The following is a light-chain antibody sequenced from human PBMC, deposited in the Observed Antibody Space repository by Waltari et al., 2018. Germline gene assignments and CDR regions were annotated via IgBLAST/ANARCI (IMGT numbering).Light chain of an antibody. Sequence: QSVLTQPPSASGTPGQRVTISCSGSSSNIGSNTVTWYHQLPGTAPKLLISSNNQRPSGVPDRFSGSKSGTSASLAISGLQSEDEADYYCAAWDDSLNGYVFGTGTKVTVL. CDR3: AAWDDSLNGYV. CDR1: SSNIGSNT. CDR2: SNN. J-gene: IGLJ1*01. V-gene: IGLV1-44*01.